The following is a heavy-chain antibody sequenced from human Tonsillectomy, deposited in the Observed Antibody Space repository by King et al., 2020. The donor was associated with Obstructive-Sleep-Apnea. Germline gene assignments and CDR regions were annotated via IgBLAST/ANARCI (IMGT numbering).Heavy chain of an antibody. Sequence: VQLVESGGGLVKPGGSLRLSCAASGFTFSSYSMNWVRQAPGKGLEWVSSISSSSSYIYYADSVKGRFTISRDNAKNSLYLQMNSLRAEDTAVYYCARDRGGSYCGGDRYSTYFDYWGQGTLVTVSS. CDR3: ARDRGGSYCGGDRYSTYFDY. CDR2: ISSSSSYI. V-gene: IGHV3-21*01. D-gene: IGHD2-21*02. J-gene: IGHJ4*02. CDR1: GFTFSSYS.